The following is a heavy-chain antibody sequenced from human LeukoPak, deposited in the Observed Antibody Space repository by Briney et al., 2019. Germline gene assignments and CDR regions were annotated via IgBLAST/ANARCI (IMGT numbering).Heavy chain of an antibody. CDR3: ARTKSVWNFHFDY. J-gene: IGHJ4*02. CDR1: GFTFSSYA. CDR2: IYYSGST. Sequence: LRLSCAASGFTFSSYAMSWVRQAPGKGLEWIGYIYYSGSTYYNPSLKSRVTISVDTSKNQFSLKLSSVTAADTAVYYCARTKSVWNFHFDYWGQGTLVTVSS. D-gene: IGHD1-7*01. V-gene: IGHV4-31*02.